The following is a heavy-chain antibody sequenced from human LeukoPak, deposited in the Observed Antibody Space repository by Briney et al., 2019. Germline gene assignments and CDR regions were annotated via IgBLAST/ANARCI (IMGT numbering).Heavy chain of an antibody. Sequence: ASVKVSCKASGYTFTSYGISWVRQAPGQGLEWMGWTSAYNGNTNYAQKLQGRVTMTTDTSTSTAYMELRSLRSDDTAVYYCARDRSGPDAFDIWGQGTMVTVSS. D-gene: IGHD3-10*01. CDR3: ARDRSGPDAFDI. CDR2: TSAYNGNT. V-gene: IGHV1-18*01. J-gene: IGHJ3*02. CDR1: GYTFTSYG.